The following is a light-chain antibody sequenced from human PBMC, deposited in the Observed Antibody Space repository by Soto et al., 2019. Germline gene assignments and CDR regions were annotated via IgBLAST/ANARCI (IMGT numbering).Light chain of an antibody. CDR3: QQYGGSPPIT. Sequence: EIVLTQSPGTLSLSPGEGATLSCTASQILSSNYLAWYQQKPGQAHRLLIYGESRRATGIPDRFSGSGSGTDFTLAIRRLEPEDSAVYYCQQYGGSPPITFGQGTRLEIK. J-gene: IGKJ5*01. V-gene: IGKV3-20*01. CDR1: QILSSNY. CDR2: GES.